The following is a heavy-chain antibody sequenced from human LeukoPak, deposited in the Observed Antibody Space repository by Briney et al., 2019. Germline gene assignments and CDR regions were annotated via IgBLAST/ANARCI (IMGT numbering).Heavy chain of an antibody. V-gene: IGHV4-38-2*02. CDR1: GYSISSGYY. Sequence: SETLSLTCTVSGYSISSGYYWGWTRQPPGKGLEWIGSIYYSGSTYYNPSLKSRVTISVDTSKNQFSLKLSSVTAADTAVYYCARTRYYYNSRSYGAPYYFDYWGQGTLVTVSS. CDR3: ARTRYYYNSRSYGAPYYFDY. D-gene: IGHD3-10*01. J-gene: IGHJ4*02. CDR2: IYYSGST.